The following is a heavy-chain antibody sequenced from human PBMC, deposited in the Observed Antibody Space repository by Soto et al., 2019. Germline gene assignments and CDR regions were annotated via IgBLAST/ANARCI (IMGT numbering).Heavy chain of an antibody. CDR1: GGSISSGGYY. CDR3: ASCPSERAAHDFWSGYYYYGMDV. Sequence: SETLSLTCTVSGGSISSGGYYWSWIRQHPGKGLEWIGYIYYSGSTYYNPSLKSRVTISVDTSKNQFSLKLSSVTAADTAVYYCASCPSERAAHDFWSGYYYYGMDVWGQGTTVTVSS. V-gene: IGHV4-31*03. CDR2: IYYSGST. D-gene: IGHD3-3*01. J-gene: IGHJ6*02.